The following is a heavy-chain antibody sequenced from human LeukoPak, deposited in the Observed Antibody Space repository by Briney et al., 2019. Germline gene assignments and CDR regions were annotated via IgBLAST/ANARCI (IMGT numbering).Heavy chain of an antibody. CDR3: ARADDYTSAPYYYYYGMDV. CDR2: IIPILGIA. D-gene: IGHD4-4*01. CDR1: GGTFSSYA. V-gene: IGHV1-69*04. J-gene: IGHJ6*02. Sequence: ASVKVSCKASGGTFSSYAISWVRQAPGQGLEWMGRIIPILGIANYAQKFQGRVTITADKSTSTAYMELSSLRSEDTAVYYCARADDYTSAPYYYYYGMDVWGQGTTVTVSS.